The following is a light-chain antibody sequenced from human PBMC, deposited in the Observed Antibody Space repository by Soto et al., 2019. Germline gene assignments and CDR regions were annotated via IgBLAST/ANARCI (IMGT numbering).Light chain of an antibody. Sequence: ETMLTQSPATLSLSPGVTATLSCRASESVDIYLAWYQQKHGKAPSLLIYHASNRATGIPAKFSGSGSGTDFTPTISSLEHEDSAVYYCQQGRNWPPLTFGGGTRVE. CDR1: ESVDIY. CDR3: QQGRNWPPLT. J-gene: IGKJ4*01. V-gene: IGKV3-11*01. CDR2: HAS.